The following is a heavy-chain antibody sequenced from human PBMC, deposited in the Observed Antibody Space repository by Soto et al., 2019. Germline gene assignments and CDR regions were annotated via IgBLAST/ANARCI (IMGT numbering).Heavy chain of an antibody. V-gene: IGHV4-4*02. CDR1: GGSISSNNW. Sequence: PSETLSLTCAVSGGSISSNNWWSWVRRPPGKGLEWIGEIYHSGTINYNPSLKSRLTISIDKSEKQFSLRLTSLTAADTAVYYCAGEHGDSGDIWGQGTMVTVSS. CDR2: IYHSGTI. J-gene: IGHJ3*02. D-gene: IGHD4-17*01. CDR3: AGEHGDSGDI.